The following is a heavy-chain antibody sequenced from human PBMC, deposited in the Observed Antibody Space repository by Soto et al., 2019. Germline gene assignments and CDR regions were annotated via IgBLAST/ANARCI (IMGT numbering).Heavy chain of an antibody. Sequence: PSETLSLTCAVSGGSISSGGYSWSWIRQPPGKGLEWIGYVYHSGSTYYNPSLKSRVTVSVDGSKNQFSLKLSSVTAADTAVYYCARDGVYCSSSSCQDFYYYGMDVWGHGTTVTSSS. CDR2: VYHSGST. J-gene: IGHJ6*02. V-gene: IGHV4-30-2*01. D-gene: IGHD2-2*01. CDR3: ARDGVYCSSSSCQDFYYYGMDV. CDR1: GGSISSGGYS.